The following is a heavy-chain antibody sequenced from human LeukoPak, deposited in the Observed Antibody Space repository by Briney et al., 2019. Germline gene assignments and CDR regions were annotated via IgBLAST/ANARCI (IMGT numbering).Heavy chain of an antibody. CDR3: ASPGPPRGYSYGPPTN. J-gene: IGHJ4*02. V-gene: IGHV4-30-4*01. CDR2: IYYNGST. Sequence: SQTLSLTCTVSGGSISSGDYYWSWIRQPPGKGLEWIGYIYYNGSTYYNPSLKSRVTISVDTSKNQFSVKLSSVTAADTAVYYCASPGPPRGYSYGPPTNWGQGTLVTVSS. CDR1: GGSISSGDYY. D-gene: IGHD5-18*01.